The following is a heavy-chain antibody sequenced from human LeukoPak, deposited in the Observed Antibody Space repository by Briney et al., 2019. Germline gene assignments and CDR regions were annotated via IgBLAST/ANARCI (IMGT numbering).Heavy chain of an antibody. J-gene: IGHJ6*03. D-gene: IGHD3-3*01. V-gene: IGHV4-59*01. CDR2: IYYSGST. Sequence: KSSETLSLTCTVSGGSISSYYWSWIGQPPGKGLEWIGYIYYSGSTNYNPSLKSRVTISVDTSKNKFSLKLSSVTAADTAVYYCARATARDYDFWSGYWATAGDYYYYYMDVWGKGTTVTVSS. CDR1: GGSISSYY. CDR3: ARATARDYDFWSGYWATAGDYYYYYMDV.